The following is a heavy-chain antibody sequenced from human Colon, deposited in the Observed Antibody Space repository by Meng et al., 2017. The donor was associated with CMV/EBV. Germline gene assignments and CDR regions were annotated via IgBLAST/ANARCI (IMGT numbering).Heavy chain of an antibody. CDR2: IYDSGST. CDR1: GFTFSDYC. CDR3: AREGRRGTSLPPYFHYYGVDV. J-gene: IGHJ6*02. D-gene: IGHD2-15*01. V-gene: IGHV4-59*01. Sequence: ESLKISCTASGFTFSDYCMSWIRQPPGKGLEWIGFIYDSGSTNYNPSLKSRVTISLDSSKNQFSLKLNSVTAADTAVYYCAREGRRGTSLPPYFHYYGVDVWGQGTTVTVSS.